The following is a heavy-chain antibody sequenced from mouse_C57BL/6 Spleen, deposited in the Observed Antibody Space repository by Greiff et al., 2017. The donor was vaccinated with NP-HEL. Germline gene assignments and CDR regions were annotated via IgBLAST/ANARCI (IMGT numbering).Heavy chain of an antibody. V-gene: IGHV1-18*01. CDR3: ARFGSYYAMDY. CDR1: GYTFTDYN. CDR2: LNPNHGGT. D-gene: IGHD6-1*01. J-gene: IGHJ4*01. Sequence: VHVKQSGPELVKPGASVKIPCKASGYTFTDYNMDWVKQSNGKSLEWIGDLNPNHGGTIYNQKFKGKATMTVDKSSSTAYMELRSLTSEDTAVYYCARFGSYYAMDYWGQGTSVTVSS.